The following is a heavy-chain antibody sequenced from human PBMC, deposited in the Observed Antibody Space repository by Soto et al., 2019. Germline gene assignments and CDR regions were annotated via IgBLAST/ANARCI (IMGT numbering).Heavy chain of an antibody. J-gene: IGHJ6*02. CDR2: TYYRSRWYS. CDR1: GDSVSSSSVA. Sequence: SETLSLTCVISGDSVSSSSVAWNWVRQSPSRGLVWLGRTYYRSRWYSDFAVSVRGRIVINADTSKNQFSLQLNSVTPEDTAVYSCARSEEDSDYYYYGLDVWCQGATVTVSS. V-gene: IGHV6-1*01. CDR3: ARSEEDSDYYYYGLDV. D-gene: IGHD2-15*01.